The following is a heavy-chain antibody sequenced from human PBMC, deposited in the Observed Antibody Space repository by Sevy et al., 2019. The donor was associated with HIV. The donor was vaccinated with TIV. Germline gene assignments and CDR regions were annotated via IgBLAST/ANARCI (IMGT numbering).Heavy chain of an antibody. Sequence: GGSLRLSSAASGFTFSSYEMNWVRQAPGKGLEWVSYISSSGSNIYYADSVKGRFTISRDNAKNSLYLQMNSLRAEDTAVYYCARDGLIYSSSWYQYYYYGMDVWGQGTTVTVSS. V-gene: IGHV3-48*03. CDR1: GFTFSSYE. J-gene: IGHJ6*02. CDR2: ISSSGSNI. CDR3: ARDGLIYSSSWYQYYYYGMDV. D-gene: IGHD6-13*01.